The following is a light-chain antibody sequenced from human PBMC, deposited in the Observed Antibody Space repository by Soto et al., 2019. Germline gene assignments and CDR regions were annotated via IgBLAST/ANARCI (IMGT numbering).Light chain of an antibody. CDR2: SNK. V-gene: IGLV1-44*01. CDR3: AAWDDSLNGPV. CDR1: SSNIGSNT. J-gene: IGLJ2*01. Sequence: QSVLTQPPSASGTPGQRVTISCSGSSSNIGSNTVNWYQQVPGTAPKLLIYSNKYRPSGVPDRLFGSKSGTSASLAISGLQSEDEADYYCAAWDDSLNGPVFGGGTKITV.